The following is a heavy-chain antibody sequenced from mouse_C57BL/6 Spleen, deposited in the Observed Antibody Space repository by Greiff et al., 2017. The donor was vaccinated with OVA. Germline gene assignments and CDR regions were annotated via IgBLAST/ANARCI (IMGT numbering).Heavy chain of an antibody. CDR1: GFSLSTSGMG. CDR2: IYWDDAK. V-gene: IGHV8-12*01. CDR3: ARAGAYCGNGYVAPFDY. D-gene: IGHD1-1*01. Sequence: QVTLKVSGPGILQSSPTLSLSCSSSGFSLSTSGMGVSWIRQPSGKGLEWLAHIYWDDAKRYNPFLKSRPTISKDSSRTQGLLKFTSVDTADTGTYYCARAGAYCGNGYVAPFDYWGQGTTLTVSS. J-gene: IGHJ2*01.